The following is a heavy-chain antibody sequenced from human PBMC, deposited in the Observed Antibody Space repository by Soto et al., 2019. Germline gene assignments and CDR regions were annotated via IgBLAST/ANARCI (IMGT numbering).Heavy chain of an antibody. Sequence: SGPTLVNPTETLTLTCTVSGFSLSNARMGVSWIRQPPGKALEWLAHIFSNDEKSYSTSLKSRLTISKDTSKSQVVLTMTNMDPVDTATYYCARMRTIFGVDDAFDIWGQGTMVTVSS. V-gene: IGHV2-26*01. D-gene: IGHD3-3*01. CDR3: ARMRTIFGVDDAFDI. J-gene: IGHJ3*02. CDR1: GFSLSNARMG. CDR2: IFSNDEK.